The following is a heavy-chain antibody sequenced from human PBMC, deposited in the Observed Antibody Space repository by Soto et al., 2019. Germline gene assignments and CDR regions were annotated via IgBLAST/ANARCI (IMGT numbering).Heavy chain of an antibody. D-gene: IGHD5-18*01. Sequence: QVQLVESGGGLVKPGGSLRLSCAASGFTFSDYYMSWIRQAPGKGLEWVSYISSSSSYTNYADSVKGRFTISRDNAKNSLYLQMNSLRAEDTAVYYCARAMATDTALHIRYYYYGMDVWGQGTTVTVSS. CDR3: ARAMATDTALHIRYYYYGMDV. CDR1: GFTFSDYY. V-gene: IGHV3-11*06. J-gene: IGHJ6*02. CDR2: ISSSSSYT.